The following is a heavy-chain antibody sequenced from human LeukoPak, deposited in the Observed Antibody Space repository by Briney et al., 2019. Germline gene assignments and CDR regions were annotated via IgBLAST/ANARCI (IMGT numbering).Heavy chain of an antibody. CDR1: GFTFDDYG. CDR3: ARDRATVTTGYFDY. D-gene: IGHD4-17*01. Sequence: PGGSLRLSCAASGFTFDDYGMSWVRQAPGKGLEWVSGINWNGGSTGYADSVKGGFTISRDNAKNSLYLQMNSLRAEDTALYYCARDRATVTTGYFDYWGQGTLVTVSS. CDR2: INWNGGST. J-gene: IGHJ4*02. V-gene: IGHV3-20*04.